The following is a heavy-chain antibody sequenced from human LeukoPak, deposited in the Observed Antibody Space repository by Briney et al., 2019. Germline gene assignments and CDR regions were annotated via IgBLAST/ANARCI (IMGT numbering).Heavy chain of an antibody. V-gene: IGHV3-53*01. J-gene: IGHJ3*02. Sequence: GGSLRLSCAASGFTVSSNYMNWVRQAPGKGLEWVSVIYSGGATYHADSVKGRFTISRDNSKNTLYLQMNSLRAEDTAVYYCASRDYYDSSGYPDAFDIWGQGTMVTVS. D-gene: IGHD3-22*01. CDR2: IYSGGAT. CDR3: ASRDYYDSSGYPDAFDI. CDR1: GFTVSSNY.